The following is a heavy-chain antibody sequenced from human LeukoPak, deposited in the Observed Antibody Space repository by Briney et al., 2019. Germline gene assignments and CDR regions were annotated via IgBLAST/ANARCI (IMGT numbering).Heavy chain of an antibody. J-gene: IGHJ4*02. Sequence: GGSLRLSCAASEFTFSSHPMGWVRRAPGKGLEWVSSICSSGGCTYYADSVRGRFAISRGDSKNTLYLQMNSLRAEDTAVYYCARISLPPSDNFDSWGQGTLVTVSS. V-gene: IGHV3-23*01. CDR1: EFTFSSHP. D-gene: IGHD2-15*01. CDR3: ARISLPPSDNFDS. CDR2: ICSSGGCT.